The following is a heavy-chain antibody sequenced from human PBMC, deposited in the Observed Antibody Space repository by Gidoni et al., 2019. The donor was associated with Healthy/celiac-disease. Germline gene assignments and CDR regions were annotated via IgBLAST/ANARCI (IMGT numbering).Heavy chain of an antibody. J-gene: IGHJ3*02. CDR3: ARGEGYCTNGVCRNDAFDI. Sequence: QVQLQESGPGLVKPSQTLSLTCTVSGGSISSGDYYWSWIRQPPGKGLEWIGYIYYSGSTYYNPSLKSRVTISVDTSKNQFSLKLSSVTAADTAVYYCARGEGYCTNGVCRNDAFDIWGQGTMVTVSS. CDR1: GGSISSGDYY. V-gene: IGHV4-30-4*01. D-gene: IGHD2-8*01. CDR2: IYYSGST.